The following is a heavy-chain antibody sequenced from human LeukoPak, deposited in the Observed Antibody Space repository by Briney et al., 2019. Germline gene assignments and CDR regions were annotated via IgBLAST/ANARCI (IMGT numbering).Heavy chain of an antibody. Sequence: PLETLSLTCTVSGGSISSYYWSWIRQPAGKGLEWIGRIYTSGSTNYNPSLKSRVTMSVDTSKNQFSLKLSSVTAADTAVYYCARVGYYYDSSGYYYTRLRWNFDLWGRGTLVTVSS. J-gene: IGHJ2*01. D-gene: IGHD3-22*01. CDR3: ARVGYYYDSSGYYYTRLRWNFDL. CDR1: GGSISSYY. CDR2: IYTSGST. V-gene: IGHV4-4*07.